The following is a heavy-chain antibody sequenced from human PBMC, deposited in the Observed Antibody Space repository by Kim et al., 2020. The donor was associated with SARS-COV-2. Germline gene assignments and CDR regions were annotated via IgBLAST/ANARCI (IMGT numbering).Heavy chain of an antibody. V-gene: IGHV3-21*01. CDR1: GFTFSSYS. CDR2: ISSSSSYI. Sequence: GGSLRLSCAASGFTFSSYSMNWVRQAPGKGLEWVSSISSSSSYIYYADSVKGRFTISRDNAKNSLYLQMNSLRAEDTAVYYCARDMEDPYYYDSSGYYENYYGMDVWGQGTTVTVSS. J-gene: IGHJ6*02. D-gene: IGHD3-22*01. CDR3: ARDMEDPYYYDSSGYYENYYGMDV.